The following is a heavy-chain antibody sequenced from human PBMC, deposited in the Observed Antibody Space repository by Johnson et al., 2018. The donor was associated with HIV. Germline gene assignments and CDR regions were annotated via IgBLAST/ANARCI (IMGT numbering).Heavy chain of an antibody. CDR1: GFTFSSYG. J-gene: IGHJ3*02. V-gene: IGHV3-30*02. CDR3: APLGDAFDI. CDR2: IQYDESHK. Sequence: QVQLVESGGGVVQPGRSLRLSCAASGFTFSSYGMHWVRQAPGKGLEWVAFIQYDESHKYYADSVKGRFTISRDNSKNTLYLQMNSLRAEDTAVYYCAPLGDAFDIWGQGTMVTVSS. D-gene: IGHD7-27*01.